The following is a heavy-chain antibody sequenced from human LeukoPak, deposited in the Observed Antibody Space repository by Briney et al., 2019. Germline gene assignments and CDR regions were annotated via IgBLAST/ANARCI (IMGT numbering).Heavy chain of an antibody. CDR2: IYSGGST. J-gene: IGHJ6*03. CDR3: ARSRLLSRRYYDSSGYYPPYYYYMDV. D-gene: IGHD3-22*01. V-gene: IGHV3-53*01. Sequence: GGSLRLSCAASGFTVSSNYMSWVRQAPGKGLEWVSVIYSGGSTYYADPVKGRFTISRDNSKNTLYLQMNSLRAEDTAVYYCARSRLLSRRYYDSSGYYPPYYYYMDVWGKGTTVTVSS. CDR1: GFTVSSNY.